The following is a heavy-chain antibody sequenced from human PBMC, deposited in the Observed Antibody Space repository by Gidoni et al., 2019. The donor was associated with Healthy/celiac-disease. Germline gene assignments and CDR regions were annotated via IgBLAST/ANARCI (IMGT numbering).Heavy chain of an antibody. V-gene: IGHV4-34*01. CDR3: ARELTGNDAFDI. CDR2: INHSGST. CDR1: GGSFSGYY. D-gene: IGHD7-27*01. Sequence: QVQLQQWGAGLLKPSETLSLTCAVYGGSFSGYYGSWIRQPPGKGLEWIGEINHSGSTNYNPSLKSRVTISVDTSKNQFSLKLSSVTAADTAVYYCARELTGNDAFDIWGQGTMVTVSS. J-gene: IGHJ3*02.